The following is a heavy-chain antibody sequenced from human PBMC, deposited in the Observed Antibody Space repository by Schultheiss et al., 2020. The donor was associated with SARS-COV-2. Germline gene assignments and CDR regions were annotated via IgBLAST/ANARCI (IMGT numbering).Heavy chain of an antibody. CDR3: AKGMGWVVERSYYYYGMDV. CDR2: ISYDGSNK. CDR1: GFTFSSYG. J-gene: IGHJ6*02. V-gene: IGHV3-30*18. Sequence: GGSLRLSCAASGFTFSSYGMHWVRQAPGKGLEWVAVISYDGSNKYYADSVKGRFTISRDNSKNTLYLQMNSLRAEDTAVYYCAKGMGWVVERSYYYYGMDVWGQGTTVTVSS. D-gene: IGHD2-15*01.